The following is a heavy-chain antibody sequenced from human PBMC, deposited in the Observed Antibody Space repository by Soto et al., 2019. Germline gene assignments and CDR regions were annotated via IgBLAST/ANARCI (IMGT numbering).Heavy chain of an antibody. D-gene: IGHD2-15*01. CDR3: ASRGCSGGSCYRITYYYYYGMDV. J-gene: IGHJ6*02. CDR2: IIPIFGTA. V-gene: IGHV1-69*13. CDR1: GGTFSSYA. Sequence: ASVKVSCKASGGTFSSYAISWVRQAPGQGLEWMGGIIPIFGTANYAQKFQGRVTITADESTSTAYMELGSLRSEDTAVYYCASRGCSGGSCYRITYYYYYGMDVWGQGTTVTVSS.